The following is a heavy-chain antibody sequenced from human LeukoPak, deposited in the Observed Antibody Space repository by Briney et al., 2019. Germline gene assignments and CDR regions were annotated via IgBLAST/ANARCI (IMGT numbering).Heavy chain of an antibody. Sequence: SETLSLTCTVSGGSISDYYWSWIRQPPGKELEWIGYIYHSGSTTYKPSLKSRVTMSVDTSKNQFSLKLSSVTAADAAVYYCARGGFCSATSCYLRPMDVWGKGTTVTVSS. CDR2: IYHSGST. D-gene: IGHD2-2*01. CDR3: ARGGFCSATSCYLRPMDV. J-gene: IGHJ6*03. CDR1: GGSISDYY. V-gene: IGHV4-59*01.